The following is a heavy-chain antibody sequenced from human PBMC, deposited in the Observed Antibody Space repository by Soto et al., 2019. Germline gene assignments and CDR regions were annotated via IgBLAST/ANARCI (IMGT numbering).Heavy chain of an antibody. CDR3: AKDNSRVVVAKNWFDP. J-gene: IGHJ5*02. Sequence: PGGSLRLSCAASGFTFSSYAMSWVRQAPGKGLEWVSAISGSGGSTYYADSVKGRFTISRDNSKNTLYLQMNSLRAEDTAVYYCAKDNSRVVVAKNWFDPWGQGTLVTVSS. CDR2: ISGSGGST. V-gene: IGHV3-23*01. D-gene: IGHD2-15*01. CDR1: GFTFSSYA.